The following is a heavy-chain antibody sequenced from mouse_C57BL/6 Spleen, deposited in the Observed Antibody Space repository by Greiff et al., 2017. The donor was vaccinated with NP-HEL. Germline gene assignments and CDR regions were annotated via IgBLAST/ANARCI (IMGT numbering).Heavy chain of an antibody. CDR3: ARDGNYPYYFDY. V-gene: IGHV2-2*01. D-gene: IGHD2-1*01. CDR1: GFSLTSYG. CDR2: IWRGGST. J-gene: IGHJ2*01. Sequence: VQLQQSGPGLVQPSQSLSITCTASGFSLTSYGVHWVRQSPGKGLEWLGVIWRGGSTAYNAAFISRLSISKDNSKSQVFFKMNSLQADDTAIYYCARDGNYPYYFDYWGQGTTLTVSS.